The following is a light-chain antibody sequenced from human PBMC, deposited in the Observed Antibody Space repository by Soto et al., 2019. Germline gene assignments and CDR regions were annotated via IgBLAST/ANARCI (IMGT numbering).Light chain of an antibody. V-gene: IGKV3-20*01. CDR3: QQYGASPPVA. CDR1: QNVKNND. J-gene: IGKJ3*01. Sequence: EFVLTQSPGTLSLSPGERATLSCRASQNVKNNDLAWYQQKPGQAPRLLIHGVSSRAAGIPDRFSGSGSGTDFTLTISRLEPEDFAVYFCQQYGASPPVAFGHGTKVEIK. CDR2: GVS.